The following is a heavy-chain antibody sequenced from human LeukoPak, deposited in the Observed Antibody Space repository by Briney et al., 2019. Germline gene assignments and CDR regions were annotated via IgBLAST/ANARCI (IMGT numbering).Heavy chain of an antibody. J-gene: IGHJ5*02. D-gene: IGHD2-2*01. CDR1: GYPFINYG. Sequence: ASVKVSCKASGYPFINYGISWVRQAPGQGLEWMGWISSYTGNTEYAQRFQGRVTMTTDTSTSTAYMELRSLRSDDTAVFYCARDFWVRHSAPAPKDLWGQGTLVTVSS. CDR2: ISSYTGNT. V-gene: IGHV1-18*01. CDR3: ARDFWVRHSAPAPKDL.